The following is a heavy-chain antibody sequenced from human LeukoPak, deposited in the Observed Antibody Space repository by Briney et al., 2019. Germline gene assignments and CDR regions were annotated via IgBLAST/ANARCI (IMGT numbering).Heavy chain of an antibody. J-gene: IGHJ3*01. D-gene: IGHD2-21*01. Sequence: GGSLRLSCTASGFTFGDYAMSWFRQAPGKGLEWLAVIRYDGSDSYYADSVKGRFTISRDNSKKTLYLQMDSLRTEDTAFYYCALIGVVIPPDTYDVWGQGTLVTVSS. CDR1: GFTFGDYA. CDR3: ALIGVVIPPDTYDV. V-gene: IGHV3-30*02. CDR2: IRYDGSDS.